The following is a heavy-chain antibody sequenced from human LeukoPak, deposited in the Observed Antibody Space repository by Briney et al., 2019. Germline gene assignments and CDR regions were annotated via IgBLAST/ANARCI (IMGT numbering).Heavy chain of an antibody. Sequence: AGGSLRLSCAASGFTFSGYAMSWVRQAPGKGLEWVSLISGSGGGTYYADSVKGRFTILRDNSKNTQYLQMNSLRAEDTAVYYCAKTGTEDGYNIYFDHWGQGTLVTVSS. CDR3: AKTGTEDGYNIYFDH. CDR1: GFTFSGYA. J-gene: IGHJ4*02. V-gene: IGHV3-23*01. D-gene: IGHD5-24*01. CDR2: ISGSGGGT.